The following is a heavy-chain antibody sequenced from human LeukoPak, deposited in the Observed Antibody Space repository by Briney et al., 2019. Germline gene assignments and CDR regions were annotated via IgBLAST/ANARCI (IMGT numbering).Heavy chain of an antibody. CDR1: GFTVSSNY. CDR3: ARVGRGIAASFGY. J-gene: IGHJ4*02. Sequence: GGSLRLSCAASGFTVSSNYMSWVRQAPGKGLERVSVIYSGGSTYYADSVKGRFTIPRDNSKNKLHLQMNSRRADDTAVYYCARVGRGIAASFGYWGQGTLVTVSS. D-gene: IGHD6-13*01. CDR2: IYSGGST. V-gene: IGHV3-66*02.